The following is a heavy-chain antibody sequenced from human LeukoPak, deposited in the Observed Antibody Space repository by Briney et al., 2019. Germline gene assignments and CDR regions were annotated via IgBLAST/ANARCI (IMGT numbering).Heavy chain of an antibody. V-gene: IGHV3-30*02. CDR3: AKTNGVFGAVIMKHFDY. D-gene: IGHD3-3*01. Sequence: GGSLRLSCAASGFTFSSYGMHWVRQAPGKGLEWVAFIRYDGSNKYYADSVKGRFTISRDNSKNTLYLQMNSLRAEDTAVYYCAKTNGVFGAVIMKHFDYWGQGTLVTVSS. CDR2: IRYDGSNK. J-gene: IGHJ4*02. CDR1: GFTFSSYG.